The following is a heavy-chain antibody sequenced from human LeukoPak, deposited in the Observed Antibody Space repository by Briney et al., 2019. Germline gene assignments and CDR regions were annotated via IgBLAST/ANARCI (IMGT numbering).Heavy chain of an antibody. CDR1: GFTFSSYA. D-gene: IGHD5-24*01. CDR3: AKERDNYPNNWFDP. V-gene: IGHV3-23*01. CDR2: ISNRGSET. Sequence: QPGGSLRLSCAASGFTFSSYAMSWVRQAPGQGLEWVSAISNRGSETYYAESVKGRFTISRDNSKNTLYLQMKSLRADDTAVYYCAKERDNYPNNWFDPWGQGTLVTVSS. J-gene: IGHJ5*02.